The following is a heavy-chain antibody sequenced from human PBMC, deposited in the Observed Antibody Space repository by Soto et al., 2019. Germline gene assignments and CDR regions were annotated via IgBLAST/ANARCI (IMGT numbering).Heavy chain of an antibody. CDR2: ISSSSSYI. V-gene: IGHV3-21*01. Sequence: MNLVRQAPGKGLEWVSSISSSSSYIYYADSVKGRFTISRDNAKNSLYLQMNSLRAEDTAVYYCARGFDGDSSVFDYWGQGTLVTVSS. D-gene: IGHD3-22*01. CDR3: ARGFDGDSSVFDY. J-gene: IGHJ4*02.